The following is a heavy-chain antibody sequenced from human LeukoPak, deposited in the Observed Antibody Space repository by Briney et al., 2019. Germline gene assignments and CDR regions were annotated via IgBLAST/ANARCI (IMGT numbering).Heavy chain of an antibody. CDR1: GYTFTSYG. V-gene: IGHV1-18*01. CDR2: ISAYNGNT. D-gene: IGHD3-3*01. Sequence: SVKVSCKASGYTFTSYGISWVRQAPGQGLEWMGWISAYNGNTNYAQKLHGRVTMTTDTSTSTAYMELRSLRSDDTAVYYCARATVGFWSGYFGYWGQGTLVTVSS. CDR3: ARATVGFWSGYFGY. J-gene: IGHJ4*02.